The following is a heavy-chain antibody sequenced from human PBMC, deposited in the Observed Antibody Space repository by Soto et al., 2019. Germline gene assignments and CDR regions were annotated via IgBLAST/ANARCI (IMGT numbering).Heavy chain of an antibody. D-gene: IGHD3-10*01. CDR1: GGTFSSYA. CDR2: ISPIFCTA. Sequence: SEKVSCKASGGTFSSYAISGVGQPPGQGIEWMGGISPIFCTANYAQKFQGRVTITAVESTSTAYMALSGLRSADTSVYYCALLPRITKVLMDVWRQGTTVSVSS. CDR3: ALLPRITKVLMDV. J-gene: IGHJ6*02. V-gene: IGHV1-69*01.